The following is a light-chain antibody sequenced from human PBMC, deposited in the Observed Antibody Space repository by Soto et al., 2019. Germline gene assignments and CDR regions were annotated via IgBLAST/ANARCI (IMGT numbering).Light chain of an antibody. CDR1: NSDVGGYNY. CDR3: SSYAGSSTV. V-gene: IGLV2-14*01. J-gene: IGLJ1*01. Sequence: QSALTQPASVSGSPGPSITISCTSTNSDVGGYNYVAWYQQHAGKAPELMMYDVSNRPSGVSNRFSGSKSGNTASLTISGLQAEDEADYYCSSYAGSSTVFGTGTKVTVL. CDR2: DVS.